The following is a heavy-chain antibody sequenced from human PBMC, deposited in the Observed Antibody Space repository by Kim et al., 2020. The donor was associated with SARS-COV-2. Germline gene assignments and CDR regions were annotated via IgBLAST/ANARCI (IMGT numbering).Heavy chain of an antibody. CDR1: GFTFRYYA. CDR2: ISYDGSNK. D-gene: IGHD4-17*01. CDR3: ARDFKVKNYGGNSVGFSYYGMDV. V-gene: IGHV3-30*04. J-gene: IGHJ6*02. Sequence: GGSLRLSCTASGFTFRYYAMHWVRQAPGKGLEWVAVISYDGSNKFYADSVKGRFTISRDNSENTVYVQMNSLRAEDTAVYYCARDFKVKNYGGNSVGFSYYGMDVWGHGTTVTVSS.